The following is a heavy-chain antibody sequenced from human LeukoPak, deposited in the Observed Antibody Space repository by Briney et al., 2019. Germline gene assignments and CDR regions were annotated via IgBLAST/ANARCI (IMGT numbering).Heavy chain of an antibody. CDR1: GFTFSSYG. J-gene: IGHJ4*02. D-gene: IGHD6-19*01. CDR2: ISSSSSYI. CDR3: ARDSLPSSGWRLDY. V-gene: IGHV3-21*01. Sequence: GGSLRLSCAASGFTFSSYGMHWVRQAPGKGLEWVSSISSSSSYIYYADSVKGRFTISRDNAKNSLYLQMNSLRAEDTAVYYCARDSLPSSGWRLDYWGQGTLVTVSS.